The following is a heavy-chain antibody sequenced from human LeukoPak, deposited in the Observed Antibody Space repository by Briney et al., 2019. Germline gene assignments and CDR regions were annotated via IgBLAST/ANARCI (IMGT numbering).Heavy chain of an antibody. Sequence: SETLSLTCAVYGGSFSGYYWSWIRHSPGKGLEWIGEINHSGSTNYNPSLKSRVTISVDTSKNQFSLKLSSVTAADTAVYYCARNYGSGSYYWFDPWGQGTLVTVSS. J-gene: IGHJ5*02. CDR2: INHSGST. D-gene: IGHD3-10*01. V-gene: IGHV4-34*01. CDR1: GGSFSGYY. CDR3: ARNYGSGSYYWFDP.